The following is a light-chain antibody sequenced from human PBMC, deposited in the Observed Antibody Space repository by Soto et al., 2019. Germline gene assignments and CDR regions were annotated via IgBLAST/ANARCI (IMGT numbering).Light chain of an antibody. Sequence: EIVMTQSPATLSVSPGERATLSCRASQSVSSNLAWYQQKPGQAPRLLIYGASTRATGIPARFSGSGSGTEFTLTISSLQSEDFAVYYCQRYGSSFPITFGQGTRLEIK. CDR1: QSVSSN. V-gene: IGKV3-15*01. J-gene: IGKJ5*01. CDR3: QRYGSSFPIT. CDR2: GAS.